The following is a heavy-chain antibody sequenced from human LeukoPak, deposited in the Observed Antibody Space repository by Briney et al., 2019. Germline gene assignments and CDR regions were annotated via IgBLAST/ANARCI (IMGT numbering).Heavy chain of an antibody. Sequence: GESLRLSCAASGFTVSSNYMSWVRQAPGKGLEWVSVIYSGGSTYYADSVKGRFTISRDNSKNTLYLQMNSLRAEDTAVYYCARVVLAVAGSYFDYWGQGTLVTVSS. V-gene: IGHV3-53*01. CDR3: ARVVLAVAGSYFDY. CDR2: IYSGGST. CDR1: GFTVSSNY. J-gene: IGHJ4*02. D-gene: IGHD6-19*01.